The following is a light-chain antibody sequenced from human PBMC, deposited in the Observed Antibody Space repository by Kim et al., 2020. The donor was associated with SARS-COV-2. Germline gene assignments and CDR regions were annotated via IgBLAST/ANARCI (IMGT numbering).Light chain of an antibody. Sequence: SVSAGKRATLSWRASQSGSNILAWYQHKPGQAPRLLIYGASTRATGIPARFSGSGSGTEFTLTISSLQSEDFAVYYCQQYNNWPQTFGQGTKLEI. J-gene: IGKJ2*01. CDR2: GAS. CDR3: QQYNNWPQT. CDR1: QSGSNI. V-gene: IGKV3-15*01.